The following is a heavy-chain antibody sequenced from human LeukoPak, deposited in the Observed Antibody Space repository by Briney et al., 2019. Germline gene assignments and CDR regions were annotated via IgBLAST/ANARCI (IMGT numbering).Heavy chain of an antibody. Sequence: PGGSLRLSCAASGFTFSSYAMSWVRQAPGKGLEWVGFIRNKAYGATTEYAASVKGRFTISRDDSKSIAYLQMNSLKTEDTAVYYCTRVPMRGSSNWAYFDYWGQGTLVTVSS. CDR2: IRNKAYGATT. D-gene: IGHD1-26*01. CDR3: TRVPMRGSSNWAYFDY. CDR1: GFTFSSYA. J-gene: IGHJ4*02. V-gene: IGHV3-49*04.